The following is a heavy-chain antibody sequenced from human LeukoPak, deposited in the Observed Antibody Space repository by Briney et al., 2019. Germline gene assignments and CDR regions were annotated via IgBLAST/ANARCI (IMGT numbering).Heavy chain of an antibody. V-gene: IGHV4-39*01. D-gene: IGHD3-10*01. J-gene: IGHJ4*02. Sequence: SETLSLTCTVSGGSISSSSYCWGWIRQPPGKGLEWIVSIYYSGSTYYNPSLKSRVTISVDTSKNQFSLKLSSVTAADTAVYYCARQGMVRGVTTPEFDYWGQGTLVTVSS. CDR1: GGSISSSSYC. CDR3: ARQGMVRGVTTPEFDY. CDR2: IYYSGST.